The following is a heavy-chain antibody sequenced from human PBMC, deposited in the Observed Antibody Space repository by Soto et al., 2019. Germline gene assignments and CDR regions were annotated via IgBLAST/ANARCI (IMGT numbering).Heavy chain of an antibody. CDR2: IYHSGST. Sequence: PSETLSLTCAVSGGSISSSNWWSWVRQPPGKGLEWIGEIYHSGSTNYNPSLKSRATISVDKSKNQFSLKLSSVTAADTAVYYCVTWSRQQPFRSTDGIDVWGQGTTVTVS. D-gene: IGHD6-13*01. CDR3: VTWSRQQPFRSTDGIDV. V-gene: IGHV4-4*02. CDR1: GGSISSSNW. J-gene: IGHJ6*02.